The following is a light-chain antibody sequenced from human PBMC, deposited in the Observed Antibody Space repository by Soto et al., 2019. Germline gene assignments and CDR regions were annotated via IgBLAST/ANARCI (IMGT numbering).Light chain of an antibody. CDR2: DAS. CDR3: QQYDNLPLT. CDR1: QSISSY. J-gene: IGKJ4*01. V-gene: IGKV1-33*01. Sequence: DIQMTQSPSSLSASVGDRVTITCRASQSISSYLNWYQQKPGKAPKLLIYDASNLETGVPSRFSGCGSGTDFTFTISSPQPEDIATYYCQQYDNLPLTFGVGTKVDIK.